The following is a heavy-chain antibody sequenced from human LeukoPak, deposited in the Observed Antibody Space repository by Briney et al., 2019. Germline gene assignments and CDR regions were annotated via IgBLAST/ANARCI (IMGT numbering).Heavy chain of an antibody. Sequence: SETLSLTCTVSGGSISSYYWSWIRQPPGKGLEWIGYIYYSGSTNYNPSLKSRVTISVDTSKNQFPLKLSSVTAADTAVYYCARAQSEYYDFWSGFTFWGQGTLVTVSS. D-gene: IGHD3-3*01. V-gene: IGHV4-59*01. CDR3: ARAQSEYYDFWSGFTF. CDR1: GGSISSYY. CDR2: IYYSGST. J-gene: IGHJ4*02.